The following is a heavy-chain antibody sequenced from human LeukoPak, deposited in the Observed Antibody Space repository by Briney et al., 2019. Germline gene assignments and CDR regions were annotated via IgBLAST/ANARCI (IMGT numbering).Heavy chain of an antibody. Sequence: GGSLRLSCGASGFTFSNYGMLWVRQAPGKGLEWVSSISSSSSYIYYADSVKGRFTISRDNAKNSLYLQMNSLRAEDTAVYYCARVGGGYESSGLWGQGTLVTISS. CDR3: ARVGGGYESSGL. CDR2: ISSSSSYI. CDR1: GFTFSNYG. V-gene: IGHV3-21*01. J-gene: IGHJ4*02. D-gene: IGHD5-12*01.